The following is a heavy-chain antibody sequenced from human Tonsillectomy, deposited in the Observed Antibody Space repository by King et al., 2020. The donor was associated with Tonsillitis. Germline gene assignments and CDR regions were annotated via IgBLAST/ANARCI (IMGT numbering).Heavy chain of an antibody. Sequence: VQLVESGGGVVQPGGSLRVSCAASGFTFSSYGMHWVRQAPGKGLEWVAFIRYDGSRKFYADSVTGRFTISRDNSKNTLFLQMNNLRAEDTAVYFCAKDAMYYEYMWGTFHYWGQGALVAVSS. D-gene: IGHD3-16*01. CDR1: GFTFSSYG. CDR2: IRYDGSRK. CDR3: AKDAMYYEYMWGTFHY. J-gene: IGHJ4*02. V-gene: IGHV3-30*02.